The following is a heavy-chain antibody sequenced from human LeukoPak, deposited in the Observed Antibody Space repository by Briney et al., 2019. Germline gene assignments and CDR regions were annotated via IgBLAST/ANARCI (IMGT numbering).Heavy chain of an antibody. V-gene: IGHV3-23*01. D-gene: IGHD3-22*01. CDR1: GFTYSSYA. CDR2: ISGSGGST. CDR3: AGPYYFDSSGYYPALGC. Sequence: AGGSLRLSCTASGFTYSSYAMNWVRQAPGKGLEWVSAISGSGGSTYYADSVKGRFTISRDNSKNSLFLQMNSLRAEDTAVYYCAGPYYFDSSGYYPALGCWGQGTLVTVSS. J-gene: IGHJ4*02.